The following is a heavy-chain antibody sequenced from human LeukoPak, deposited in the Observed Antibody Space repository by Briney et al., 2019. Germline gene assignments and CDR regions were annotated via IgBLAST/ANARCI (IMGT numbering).Heavy chain of an antibody. V-gene: IGHV3-21*06. CDR3: ARDRYNWNYTFRY. D-gene: IGHD1-7*01. CDR1: GFTFSNYA. J-gene: IGHJ4*02. CDR2: ISTNSNYI. Sequence: GGSLRLSCAASGFTFSNYAMNWVRQAPGKGLEWVSSISTNSNYIYYADSVKGRFTISRDNAKNSLFLQMNSLRADDTAVYYCARDRYNWNYTFRYWGQGTLVTVSS.